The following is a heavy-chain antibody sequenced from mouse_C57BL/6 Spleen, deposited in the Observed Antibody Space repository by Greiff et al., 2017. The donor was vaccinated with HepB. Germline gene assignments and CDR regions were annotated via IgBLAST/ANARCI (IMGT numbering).Heavy chain of an antibody. CDR2: IRNKANNPAT. CDR1: GFTFSDAW. D-gene: IGHD3-2*02. CDR3: TRRGSSGYGFAY. J-gene: IGHJ3*01. Sequence: DVKLVESGGGLVQPGGSMKLSCAASGFTFSDAWMDWVRQSPEKGLEWVAEIRNKANNPATYYAESVKGRFTISRDDSKSSVYLQMNSLRAEDTGMYYCTRRGSSGYGFAYWGQGTLVTVSA. V-gene: IGHV6-6*01.